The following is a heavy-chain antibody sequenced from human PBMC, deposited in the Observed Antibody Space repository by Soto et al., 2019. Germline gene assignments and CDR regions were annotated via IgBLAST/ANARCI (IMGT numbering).Heavy chain of an antibody. J-gene: IGHJ4*02. Sequence: GGSLRLSCITSGFPFANFLMSWFRQAPGKGLEWVGFIRSQPYGGTTQYAPSVSGRFIISRDDSKGILYLQMNSLTTEDTGVYYCIGSFPFWGQGTLVTVSS. CDR1: GFPFANFL. CDR3: IGSFPF. V-gene: IGHV3-49*03. CDR2: IRSQPYGGTT. D-gene: IGHD3-10*01.